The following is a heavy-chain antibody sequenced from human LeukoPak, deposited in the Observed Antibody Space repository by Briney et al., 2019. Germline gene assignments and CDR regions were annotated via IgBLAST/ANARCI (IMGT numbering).Heavy chain of an antibody. CDR2: INHSGST. J-gene: IGHJ5*02. CDR1: GGSFSGYY. Sequence: SETLSLTCAVYGGSFSGYYWSWIRQPPGKGLEWIGEINHSGSTNYNPSLRSRVTISVDTSKNQFSLKLSSVTAADTVVYYCARVGRQFLVATLKKYNWFDPWGQGTLVTVSS. D-gene: IGHD5-12*01. CDR3: ARVGRQFLVATLKKYNWFDP. V-gene: IGHV4-34*01.